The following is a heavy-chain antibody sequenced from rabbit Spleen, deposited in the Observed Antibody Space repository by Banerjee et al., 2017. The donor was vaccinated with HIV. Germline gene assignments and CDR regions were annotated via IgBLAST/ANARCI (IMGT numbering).Heavy chain of an antibody. CDR2: IYTSSGNT. D-gene: IGHD5-1*01. CDR1: GYSFSGRQY. J-gene: IGHJ4*01. V-gene: IGHV1S40*01. Sequence: EGSGADLVKPGASLTLTCTASGYSFSGRQYMCGVRQAPGKGLEWIACIYTSSGNTWYASWAKGRFTISKTSSTTVTLQMTSLTAADTATYFCARAGVYVELDLWGPGTLVTVS. CDR3: ARAGVYVELDL.